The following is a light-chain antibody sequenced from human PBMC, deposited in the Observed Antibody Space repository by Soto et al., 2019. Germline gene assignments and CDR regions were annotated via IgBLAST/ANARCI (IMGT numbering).Light chain of an antibody. CDR3: HQYTNWLALT. CDR2: GAS. CDR1: QSVSSNY. J-gene: IGKJ4*01. Sequence: EVVFTHSAVTLSWSPGQRYTLSCRASQSVSSNYLAWYQKKPGQAPRLLIYGASSRATGIPDRFSGSGSGTDFTLTISRLEPEDSAVYHCHQYTNWLALTFGGGTKVDIK. V-gene: IGKV3-20*01.